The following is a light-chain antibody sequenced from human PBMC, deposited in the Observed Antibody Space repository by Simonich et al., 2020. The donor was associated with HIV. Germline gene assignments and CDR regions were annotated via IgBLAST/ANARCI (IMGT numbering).Light chain of an antibody. CDR2: LNSDGSH. V-gene: IGLV4-69*01. J-gene: IGLJ3*02. CDR3: QTWGTGIRV. CDR1: RGHSSYA. Sequence: QLVLTQSPSASASLGASVKLTCTRSRGHSSYAIAWHQQQPEKGPRYLMKLNSDGSHSKGDGIPDRFSGSSSGAERYLTISSLQSEDEADYYCQTWGTGIRVFGGGTKLTVL.